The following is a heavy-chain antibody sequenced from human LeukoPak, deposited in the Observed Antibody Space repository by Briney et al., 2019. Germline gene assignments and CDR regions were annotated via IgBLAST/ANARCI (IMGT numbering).Heavy chain of an antibody. CDR1: GGSFSGYY. CDR3: ARLWAVAGTTAAFDI. Sequence: SETLSLTCAVYGGSFSGYYWSWIRQPPGKGLEWIGEINHSGSTNYNPSLKSRVTISVDTSKNQFSLKLSSVTAADTAVYYCARLWAVAGTTAAFDIWGQGTMVTVSS. D-gene: IGHD6-19*01. J-gene: IGHJ3*02. V-gene: IGHV4-34*01. CDR2: INHSGST.